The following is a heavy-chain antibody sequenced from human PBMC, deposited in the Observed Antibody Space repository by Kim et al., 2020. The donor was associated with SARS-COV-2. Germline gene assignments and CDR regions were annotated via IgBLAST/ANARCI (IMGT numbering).Heavy chain of an antibody. V-gene: IGHV3-13*01. Sequence: DTYYPGSVKGRFTISRENAKNSLDLQMNSLRAGDTAVYYCAFGASGFGYWGQGTLVTVSS. CDR3: AFGASGFGY. J-gene: IGHJ4*02. D-gene: IGHD3-16*01. CDR2: DT.